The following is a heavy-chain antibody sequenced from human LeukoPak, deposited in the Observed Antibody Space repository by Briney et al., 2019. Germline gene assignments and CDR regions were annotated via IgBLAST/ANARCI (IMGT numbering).Heavy chain of an antibody. V-gene: IGHV3-30*04. Sequence: GGSLRLSCAASGFTFSSYAMHWVRQAPGKGLEWVAVISYDGSNKYYADSVKGRFTISRDNSKNTLYLQMNSLRAEDTAVYYCARGYATTPGFDYWGQGTLVTVSS. D-gene: IGHD2-8*01. CDR2: ISYDGSNK. J-gene: IGHJ4*02. CDR3: ARGYATTPGFDY. CDR1: GFTFSSYA.